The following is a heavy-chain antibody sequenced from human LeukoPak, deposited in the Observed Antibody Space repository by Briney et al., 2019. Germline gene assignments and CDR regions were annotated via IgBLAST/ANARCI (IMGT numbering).Heavy chain of an antibody. D-gene: IGHD2-8*01. J-gene: IGHJ6*03. CDR2: ISGNGGST. CDR3: AKDLRGNGYYMDV. CDR1: GFTFSSYA. V-gene: IGHV3-23*01. Sequence: GGSLRLSCAASGFTFSSYAMSWVRQAPGKGLEWVSAISGNGGSTYYADSAKGRFTISRDNSKNTLYLQMNSLRAEDTAVYYCAKDLRGNGYYMDVWGKGTTVTVSS.